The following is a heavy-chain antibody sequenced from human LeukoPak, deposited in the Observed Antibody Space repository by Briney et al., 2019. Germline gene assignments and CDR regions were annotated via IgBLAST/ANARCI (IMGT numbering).Heavy chain of an antibody. V-gene: IGHV4-31*03. CDR3: ARLVVMVAAADY. Sequence: SQTLSHTCTVSGGSISSGGYYWSWIRQHPGKGLEWIGYIYYSGSTYYNPSLKSRVTISVDTSKNQFSLKLSSVTAADTAVYYCARLVVMVAAADYWGQGTLVTVSS. CDR1: GGSISSGGYY. CDR2: IYYSGST. D-gene: IGHD2-15*01. J-gene: IGHJ4*02.